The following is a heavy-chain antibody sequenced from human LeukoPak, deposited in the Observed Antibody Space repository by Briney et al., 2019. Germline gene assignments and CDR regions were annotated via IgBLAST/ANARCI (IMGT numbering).Heavy chain of an antibody. D-gene: IGHD6-19*01. CDR2: IYYSGST. CDR1: GGSISSYY. J-gene: IGHJ3*02. V-gene: IGHV4-59*01. Sequence: SETLSLTCAVSGGSISSYYWSWIRQPPGKGLEWIGYIYYSGSTNYNPSLKSRVTISVDTSKNQLSLKLSSVTAADTAVYYCATHSSGWYIAFDIWGQGTMVTVSS. CDR3: ATHSSGWYIAFDI.